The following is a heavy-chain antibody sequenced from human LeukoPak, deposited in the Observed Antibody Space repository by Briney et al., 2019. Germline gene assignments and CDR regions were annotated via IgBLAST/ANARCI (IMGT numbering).Heavy chain of an antibody. V-gene: IGHV3-23*01. CDR1: RFTFRSYV. CDR3: AGHSSGSYYKLPPVGY. CDR2: IRGSGGST. J-gene: IGHJ4*02. Sequence: GGSLRLSSAASRFTFRSYVMSWVRQAPRKGLGWVSPIRGSGGSTYYADSVKGRFTISRDNSKNTLYLQMNSLRAEDTAVYYCAGHSSGSYYKLPPVGYWGQGTLVTASS. D-gene: IGHD3-10*01.